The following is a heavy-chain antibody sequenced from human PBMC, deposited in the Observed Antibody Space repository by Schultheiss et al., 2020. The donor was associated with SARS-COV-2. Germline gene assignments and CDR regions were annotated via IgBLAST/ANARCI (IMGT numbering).Heavy chain of an antibody. V-gene: IGHV4-34*01. CDR3: ARLKDGYNLN. D-gene: IGHD5-24*01. Sequence: SETLSLTCAVYGGSFSGYYWSWIRQPPGKGLEWIGEINHSGSTNYNPSLKSRVTISVDTSKNQFSLKLSSVTAADTAVYYCARLKDGYNLNWGQGTLVTVSS. J-gene: IGHJ4*02. CDR1: GGSFSGYY. CDR2: INHSGST.